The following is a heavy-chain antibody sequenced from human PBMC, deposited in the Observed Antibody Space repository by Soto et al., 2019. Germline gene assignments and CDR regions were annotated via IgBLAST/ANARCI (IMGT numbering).Heavy chain of an antibody. J-gene: IGHJ4*02. V-gene: IGHV1-3*01. CDR3: ARGGYFDSSNYLAY. Sequence: XSVKGSCKASGYTFTSYGIDWVRQAPGRGLEWMGWINPGNGNTKYSQQFQGRVIIDRDTSASTAYMELSSLRSEDTAVYYCARGGYFDSSNYLAYWGLGTLVTVSS. CDR2: INPGNGNT. D-gene: IGHD3-22*01. CDR1: GYTFTSYG.